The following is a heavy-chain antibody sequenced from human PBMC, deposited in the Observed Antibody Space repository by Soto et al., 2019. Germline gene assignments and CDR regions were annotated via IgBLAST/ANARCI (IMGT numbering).Heavy chain of an antibody. CDR3: ARDSDVVIVPGVRYYYYGMDV. D-gene: IGHD2-2*01. J-gene: IGHJ6*02. CDR1: GVSFRSYG. V-gene: IGHV3-30*03. CDR2: ISYDGSNK. Sequence: SIRLCSAASGVSFRSYGVPRVRQTKGKGLEWVAVISYDGSNKYYADSVKGRFTISRDNAKKSLYLQMNSLRAEDTALYYCARDSDVVIVPGVRYYYYGMDVWGQGTTVTVSS.